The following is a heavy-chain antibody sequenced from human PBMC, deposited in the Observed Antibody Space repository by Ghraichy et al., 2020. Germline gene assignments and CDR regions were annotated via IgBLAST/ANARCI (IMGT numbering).Heavy chain of an antibody. CDR2: IRYDGSNK. CDR1: GFTFSSYG. Sequence: GSLHISCAAPGFTFSSYGMHWVRQAPGKGLEWVAFIRYDGSNKYYADSVKGRFTISRDNSKNTLYLQMNSLRAEDTAVYYCAKDHGISSSLMDVWGKGTTVTVSS. J-gene: IGHJ6*04. V-gene: IGHV3-30*02. CDR3: AKDHGISSSLMDV. D-gene: IGHD3-3*02.